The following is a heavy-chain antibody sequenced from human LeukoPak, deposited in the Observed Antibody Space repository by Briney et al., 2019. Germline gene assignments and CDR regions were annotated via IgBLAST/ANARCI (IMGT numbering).Heavy chain of an antibody. CDR1: GYTFTSYY. V-gene: IGHV1-46*01. CDR3: ARRDYHGSSAFLDY. D-gene: IGHD3-22*01. J-gene: IGHJ4*02. Sequence: ASVKVSRKASGYTFTSYYIHWVRQAPGQGLEWMGIINLSDDSTTYAQQFQGRVTMTRDTSSSTVYMELSSLRSEDTAVYYCARRDYHGSSAFLDYWGQGTLVTVPS. CDR2: INLSDDST.